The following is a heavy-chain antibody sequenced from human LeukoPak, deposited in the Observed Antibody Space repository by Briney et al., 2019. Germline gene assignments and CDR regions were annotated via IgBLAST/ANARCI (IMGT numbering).Heavy chain of an antibody. CDR1: DGSISSGGFY. CDR2: IFYSGST. Sequence: SQTLSLTCTVSDGSISSGGFYWSWIRQHPGKGLEWIGYIFYSGSTYYNPSLKSRVTTSVDTSKNQFSLKVNSVTAADSAVYYCARIVDVWGSYRYYYFDSWGQGTLVTVSS. D-gene: IGHD3-16*02. J-gene: IGHJ4*02. CDR3: ARIVDVWGSYRYYYFDS. V-gene: IGHV4-31*03.